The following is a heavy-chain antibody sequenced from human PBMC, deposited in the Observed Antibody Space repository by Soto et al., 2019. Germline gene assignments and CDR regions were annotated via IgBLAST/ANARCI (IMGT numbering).Heavy chain of an antibody. V-gene: IGHV4-4*02. CDR3: ARDSGGGADY. D-gene: IGHD2-21*01. J-gene: IGHJ4*02. Sequence: SESLTLACAASGCTFSSNNWCFWVRQPPGKGLEWIGEIYHTGSTTYNPSLNSRVTISVDKSKNQFSLELSSVTAADTAVYYCARDSGGGADYWGQGTLVAVS. CDR1: GCTFSSNNW. CDR2: IYHTGST.